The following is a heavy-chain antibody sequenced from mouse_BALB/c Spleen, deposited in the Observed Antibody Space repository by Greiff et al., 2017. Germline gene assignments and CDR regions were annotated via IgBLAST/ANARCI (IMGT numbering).Heavy chain of an antibody. CDR3: AGNYRGYYYAMDY. CDR1: GFTFSSFG. D-gene: IGHD2-1*01. J-gene: IGHJ4*01. CDR2: ISSGSSTI. V-gene: IGHV5-17*02. Sequence: EVQRVESGGGLVQPGGSRKLSCAASGFTFSSFGMHWVRQAPEKGLEWVAYISSGSSTIYYADTVKGRFTISRDNPKNTLFLQMTSLRSEDTAMYYCAGNYRGYYYAMDYWGQGTSVTVSS.